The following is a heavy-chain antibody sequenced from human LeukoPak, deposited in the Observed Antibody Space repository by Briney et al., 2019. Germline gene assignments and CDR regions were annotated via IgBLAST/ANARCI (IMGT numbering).Heavy chain of an antibody. CDR3: ARVGYYDILTGYGSMFPGNYYFDY. CDR1: GGSINSTSYY. V-gene: IGHV4-39*07. J-gene: IGHJ4*02. D-gene: IGHD3-9*01. Sequence: SETLSLTCTVSGGSINSTSYYWGWIRQPPGKGLEWVGSIYYGGSTYYNPSRKSRVTISVDTSKNQFSLKLSSVTAADTAVYYCARVGYYDILTGYGSMFPGNYYFDYWGQGTLVTVSS. CDR2: IYYGGST.